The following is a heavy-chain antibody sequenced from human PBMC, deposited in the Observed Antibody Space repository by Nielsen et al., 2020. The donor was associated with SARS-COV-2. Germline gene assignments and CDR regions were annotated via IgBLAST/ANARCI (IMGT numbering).Heavy chain of an antibody. CDR1: GYSFTNYW. Sequence: KVSCKGSGYSFTNYWIAWVRQMHGKGLEWMGVIYPGDSQTRYSPSFQGQVTISADKSVNTAYVLWSSLRASDTAMYYCARGGQWLEHWGQGTLVTVSS. J-gene: IGHJ4*02. D-gene: IGHD1-1*01. V-gene: IGHV5-51*01. CDR3: ARGGQWLEH. CDR2: IYPGDSQT.